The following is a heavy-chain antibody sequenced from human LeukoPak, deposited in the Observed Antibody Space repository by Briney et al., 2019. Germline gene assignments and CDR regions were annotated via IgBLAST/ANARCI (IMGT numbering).Heavy chain of an antibody. Sequence: SETLSLTCAVYGGSFSGYYWSWIRQPPGKGLEWIGEINHSGSTNYNPSLKSRVTISVDTSKNQFSLKLSSVTAADTAVYYCAGVFGVVIDNWFDPWGQGTLVTVSS. D-gene: IGHD3-3*01. CDR3: AGVFGVVIDNWFDP. CDR2: INHSGST. J-gene: IGHJ5*02. CDR1: GGSFSGYY. V-gene: IGHV4-34*01.